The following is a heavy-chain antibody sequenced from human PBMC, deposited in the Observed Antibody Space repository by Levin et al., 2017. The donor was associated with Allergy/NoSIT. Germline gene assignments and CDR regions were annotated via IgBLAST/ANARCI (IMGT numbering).Heavy chain of an antibody. CDR3: ANEGGRAEAAAGGFGYYYYGMDA. CDR1: GFAFSNYA. CDR2: ISGSGENT. J-gene: IGHJ6*02. V-gene: IGHV3-23*01. Sequence: PGGSLRLSCAASGFAFSNYAMRWVRQAPGKGLEWVSAISGSGENTYYADSVKGRFTISRDNSKNTLFLQLHSLRPEDTAVYYCANEGGRAEAAAGGFGYYYYGMDAWGQGTTVTVS. D-gene: IGHD2-15*01.